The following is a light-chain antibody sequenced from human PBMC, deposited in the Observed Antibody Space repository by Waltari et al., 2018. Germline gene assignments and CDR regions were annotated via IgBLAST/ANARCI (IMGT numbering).Light chain of an antibody. V-gene: IGKV3-20*01. Sequence: ELVLTQSPGTRSLSPGERATLSCRASQTVRTTYLAWYQQKPGQAPTLLIYGASSRATGIPDRFSGSGSGTDFSLTISSLEPEDFAVYYCQQYDISPLTFGGGTKVEIK. CDR3: QQYDISPLT. CDR2: GAS. CDR1: QTVRTTY. J-gene: IGKJ4*01.